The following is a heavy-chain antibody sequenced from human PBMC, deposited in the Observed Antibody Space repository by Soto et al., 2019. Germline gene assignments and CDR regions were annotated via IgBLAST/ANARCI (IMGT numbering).Heavy chain of an antibody. Sequence: ASVKVSCKASGGTFSSYTISWVRQAPGQGLEWMGRIIPILDIANYAQKFQGRVTITADKSTSTAYMELSSLRSEDTAMYYCARHRANSRPPCDYWGQGTLVTVSS. V-gene: IGHV1-69*02. CDR3: ARHRANSRPPCDY. J-gene: IGHJ4*02. D-gene: IGHD1-1*01. CDR1: GGTFSSYT. CDR2: IIPILDIA.